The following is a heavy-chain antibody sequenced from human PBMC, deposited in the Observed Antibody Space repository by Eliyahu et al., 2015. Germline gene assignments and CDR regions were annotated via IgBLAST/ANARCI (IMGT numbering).Heavy chain of an antibody. V-gene: IGHV4-34*01. J-gene: IGHJ4*02. CDR3: AREGITIFGVVTLYYFDY. D-gene: IGHD3-3*01. Sequence: QVQLQQWGAGLLKPSETLSLTCAVYGGSXSGYXXSWIRQPPGXGLXWIGEINHSGSTNYNPSLKSRVTISVDTSKNQFSLKLSSVTAADTAVYYCAREGITIFGVVTLYYFDYWGQGTLVTVSS. CDR1: GGSXSGYX. CDR2: INHSGST.